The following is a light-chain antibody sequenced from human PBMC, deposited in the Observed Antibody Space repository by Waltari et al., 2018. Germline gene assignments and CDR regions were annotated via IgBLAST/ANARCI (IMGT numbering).Light chain of an antibody. Sequence: QSALTQPASVSGSPGQSITISCTGTSSDVGSYNLVSWYQQHPGTAPKLMLYEGTKRPSGVSNRFSGSKSGNTASLTISGLQAEDEADYYGCSYAGSNTLVFGGGTKLTVL. CDR1: SSDVGSYNL. CDR3: CSYAGSNTLV. CDR2: EGT. V-gene: IGLV2-23*01. J-gene: IGLJ3*02.